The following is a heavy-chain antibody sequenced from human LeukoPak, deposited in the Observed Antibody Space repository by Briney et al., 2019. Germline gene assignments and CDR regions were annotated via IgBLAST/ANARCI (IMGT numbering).Heavy chain of an antibody. D-gene: IGHD6-6*01. V-gene: IGHV3-9*01. J-gene: IGHJ4*02. CDR3: AKASTYSSSGGLIDY. Sequence: PGGSLRLSCAASGFTFDDYAMHWVRQAPGKGLEWVSGISWNSGSIGYADSVKGRFTISRDNAKNSLYLQMNSLRAEDTALYYCAKASTYSSSGGLIDYWGQGTLVTVSS. CDR1: GFTFDDYA. CDR2: ISWNSGSI.